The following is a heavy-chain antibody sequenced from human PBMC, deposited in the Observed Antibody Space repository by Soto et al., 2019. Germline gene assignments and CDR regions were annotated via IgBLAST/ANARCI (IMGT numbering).Heavy chain of an antibody. CDR2: ISGSGGST. D-gene: IGHD1-26*01. J-gene: IGHJ3*02. V-gene: IGHV3-23*01. Sequence: GGSLRLSCAASGFTFSSYAMSWVRQAPGKGLEWVSAISGSGGSTYYADSVKGRFTISRDNSKNTLYLQMNSLRAEDTAVYYCAKDAGGSYPGYDAFDIWGQGTMVTVSS. CDR1: GFTFSSYA. CDR3: AKDAGGSYPGYDAFDI.